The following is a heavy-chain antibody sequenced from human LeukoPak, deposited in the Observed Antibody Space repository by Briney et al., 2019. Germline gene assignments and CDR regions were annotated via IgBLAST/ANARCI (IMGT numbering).Heavy chain of an antibody. CDR3: ADSANFDY. D-gene: IGHD5-18*01. CDR1: GGSISIDY. J-gene: IGHJ4*02. CDR2: IYYSVST. V-gene: IGHV4-59*01. Sequence: PETLSLTCTVSGGSISIDYWSWIRQPPGKGLGWIGYIYYSVSTNYNPSLKCRVTISVDTSKNQFSLKLSSVTAADTAVYYCADSANFDYWGQGTLVTVSS.